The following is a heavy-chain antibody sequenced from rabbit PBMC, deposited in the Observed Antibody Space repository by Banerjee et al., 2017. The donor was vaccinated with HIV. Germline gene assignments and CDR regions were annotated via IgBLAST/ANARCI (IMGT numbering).Heavy chain of an antibody. CDR2: INPVFGSP. Sequence: QLKASGGGLVQPGGSLKLSCKASGFDFSNYYVSWVRQAPGKGLEWIGYINPVFGSPYYASWVNGRFTISSHDAQNTLYLQLNSLTAADTATYFCARLGLIVGGIGNLWGPGTLVTVS. V-gene: IGHV1S7*01. CDR3: ARLGLIVGGIGNL. J-gene: IGHJ4*01. CDR1: GFDFSNYY. D-gene: IGHD4-2*01.